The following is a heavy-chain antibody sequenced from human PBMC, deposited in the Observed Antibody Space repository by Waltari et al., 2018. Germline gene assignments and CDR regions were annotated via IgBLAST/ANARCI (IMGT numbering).Heavy chain of an antibody. CDR1: GGSISSHD. CDR2: IYYSGST. V-gene: IGHV4-59*11. CDR3: ARASGTPYYYYGMDV. Sequence: QVQRQESGPGLVKPSETLSLTRTVSGGSISSHDRSWTRQPPGKGLEWIGYIYYSGSTNYNPSLKSRVTISVDTSKNQFSLKLSSVTAADTAVYYCARASGTPYYYYGMDVWGQGTTVTVSS. J-gene: IGHJ6*02. D-gene: IGHD3-3*01.